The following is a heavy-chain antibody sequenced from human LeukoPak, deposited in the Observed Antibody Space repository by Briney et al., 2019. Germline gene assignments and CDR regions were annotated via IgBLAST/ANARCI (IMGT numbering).Heavy chain of an antibody. CDR1: GDSFTTYW. CDR2: IYPGDSET. J-gene: IGHJ4*02. Sequence: GESLKISCKGSGDSFTTYWIGWVRQMPGKGLEWLGIIYPGDSETRYSPSFQGRVTISADKSITTAYLQWSSLKASDTAMYYCARQRGGNSEFDYWGQGTLVTVSS. V-gene: IGHV5-51*01. D-gene: IGHD4-23*01. CDR3: ARQRGGNSEFDY.